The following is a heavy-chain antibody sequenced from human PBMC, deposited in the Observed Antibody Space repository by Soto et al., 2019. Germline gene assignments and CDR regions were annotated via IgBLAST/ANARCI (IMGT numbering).Heavy chain of an antibody. Sequence: PGESLKISCKGSGYSFTSYWIGWVRQMPGKGLEWMGIIYPGDSDTRYSPSFQGQVTISADKSISTAYLQWSSLKASDTAMYYCARPNYDSSGYHIDDAFDIWGQGTMITVSS. J-gene: IGHJ3*02. CDR1: GYSFTSYW. CDR3: ARPNYDSSGYHIDDAFDI. CDR2: IYPGDSDT. D-gene: IGHD3-22*01. V-gene: IGHV5-51*01.